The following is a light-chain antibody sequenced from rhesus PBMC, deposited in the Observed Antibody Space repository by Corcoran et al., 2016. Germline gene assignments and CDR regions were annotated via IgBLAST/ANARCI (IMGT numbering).Light chain of an antibody. CDR1: QSVSSY. CDR3: YQHSSGYS. Sequence: QVILTQSPATLSLSPGERATLSCRASQSVSSYLAWYQPTPGQAPRLLIYGAYSRATGIPERFSGSGSGRDFTLTISSLEPEDVGVYHCYQHSSGYSFGQGTKVEIK. CDR2: GAY. V-gene: IGKV3-10*01. J-gene: IGKJ2*01.